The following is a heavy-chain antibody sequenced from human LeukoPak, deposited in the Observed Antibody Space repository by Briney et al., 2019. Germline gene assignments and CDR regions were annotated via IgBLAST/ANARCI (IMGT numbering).Heavy chain of an antibody. D-gene: IGHD5-24*01. CDR1: GGSISSYY. J-gene: IGHJ4*02. CDR3: ARLLGRDGYQLDY. CDR2: IYYSGST. V-gene: IGHV4-59*12. Sequence: SETLSLTCTVSGGSISSYYWSWIRQPPGKGLEWIGYIYYSGSTNYNPSLKSRVTISVDTSKNQFSLKLSSVTAADTAVYYCARLLGRDGYQLDYWGQGTLVTVSS.